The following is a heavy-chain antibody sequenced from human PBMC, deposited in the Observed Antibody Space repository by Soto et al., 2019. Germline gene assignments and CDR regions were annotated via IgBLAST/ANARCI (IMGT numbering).Heavy chain of an antibody. CDR3: ARGAQEWFQTTAFDI. D-gene: IGHD3-3*01. CDR1: GYTFTSYD. CDR2: MNPNSGNT. V-gene: IGHV1-8*01. Sequence: ASVKVSCKASGYTFTSYDINWVRQAAGQGLEWMGWMNPNSGNTGYAQKFQGRVTMTRNTSISTAYMELSSLRSEDTAVYYCARGAQEWFQTTAFDIWGQGTMVTVSS. J-gene: IGHJ3*02.